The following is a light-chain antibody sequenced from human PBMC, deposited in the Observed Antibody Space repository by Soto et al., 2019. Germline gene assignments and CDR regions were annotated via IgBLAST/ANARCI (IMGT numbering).Light chain of an antibody. CDR1: QSVSSSY. Sequence: VLTQCPATLSLSPGERATLSCRASQSVSSSYLAWYQQKPGQAPRLLIYGASSRATGIPDRFSGSGSGTDFTLTISRLEPEDFAVYYCQQYGSSPRITFGQGTRLEIK. J-gene: IGKJ5*01. V-gene: IGKV3-20*01. CDR2: GAS. CDR3: QQYGSSPRIT.